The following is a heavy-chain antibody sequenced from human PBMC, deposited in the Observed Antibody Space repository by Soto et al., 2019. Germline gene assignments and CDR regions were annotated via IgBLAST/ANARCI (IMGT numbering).Heavy chain of an antibody. D-gene: IGHD4-17*01. CDR1: GFTFSSYT. J-gene: IGHJ6*02. CDR2: IGTSSSYI. Sequence: GGSLRLSCAASGFTFSSYTMNWFRQAPGGGLEWVSSIGTSSSYIYYADSVKGRFTISRDNAKNSLFLQMNSLRADDTAVYYCARDSVRDYLYYYYGMDVWGQGTTVT. CDR3: ARDSVRDYLYYYYGMDV. V-gene: IGHV3-21*01.